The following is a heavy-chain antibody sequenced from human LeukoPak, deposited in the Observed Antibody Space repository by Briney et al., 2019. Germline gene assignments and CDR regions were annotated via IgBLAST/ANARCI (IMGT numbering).Heavy chain of an antibody. Sequence: SETLSLTCAVYGGSFSGYYSSWIRQPPGKGLEWIGEINHSGSTNYNPPLKSRVTISVDTSKNQFSLKLSSVTAADTAVYYCARGPVAVGVGYWGQGTLVTVSS. J-gene: IGHJ4*02. D-gene: IGHD6-19*01. CDR1: GGSFSGYY. CDR3: ARGPVAVGVGY. V-gene: IGHV4-34*01. CDR2: INHSGST.